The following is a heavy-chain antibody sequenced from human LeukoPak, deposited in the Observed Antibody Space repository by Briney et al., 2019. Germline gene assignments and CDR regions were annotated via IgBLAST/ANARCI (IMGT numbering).Heavy chain of an antibody. Sequence: GGSLRLSCAASGFTFSDYYMSWIRQAPGKGLEWVSYISSSGTSRYNADSVKGRFTISRDNAKNSVYLQMNSLGAEDTAVYYCAKDVGPRGGPDYWGQGTLVTVSS. CDR1: GFTFSDYY. D-gene: IGHD1-26*01. J-gene: IGHJ4*02. V-gene: IGHV3-11*01. CDR2: ISSSGTSR. CDR3: AKDVGPRGGPDY.